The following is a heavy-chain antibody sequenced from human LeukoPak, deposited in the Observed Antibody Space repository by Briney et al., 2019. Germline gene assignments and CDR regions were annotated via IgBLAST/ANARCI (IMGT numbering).Heavy chain of an antibody. Sequence: SETLSLTCTVSGGSISSYYWSWIRQPPGKGLEWIGYIYYSGSTNYNPSLKSRVTISVDTSKNQFSLKLSSVTAADTAVYYCARGPILLYYYDSSGYYYPSWFDPWGQGTLVTVSS. J-gene: IGHJ5*02. CDR3: ARGPILLYYYDSSGYYYPSWFDP. D-gene: IGHD3-22*01. CDR1: GGSISSYY. V-gene: IGHV4-59*01. CDR2: IYYSGST.